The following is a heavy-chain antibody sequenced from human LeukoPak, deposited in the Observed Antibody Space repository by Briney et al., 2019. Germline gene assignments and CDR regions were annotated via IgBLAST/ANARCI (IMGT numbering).Heavy chain of an antibody. J-gene: IGHJ6*02. Sequence: SVKVSCKASGGTFSSYAISWVRQAPGQGLEWMGGIIPIFGTANYAQKFQGRVTITADESTSTAYMELSSLRSEDTAVYYCARGPRYYDFWSGYSRLYYYYGMDVWGQGTTVTVSS. CDR3: ARGPRYYDFWSGYSRLYYYYGMDV. CDR1: GGTFSSYA. V-gene: IGHV1-69*13. CDR2: IIPIFGTA. D-gene: IGHD3-3*01.